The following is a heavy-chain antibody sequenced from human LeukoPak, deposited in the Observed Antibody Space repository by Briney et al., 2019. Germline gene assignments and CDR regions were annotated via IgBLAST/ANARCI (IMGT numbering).Heavy chain of an antibody. V-gene: IGHV4-59*01. CDR1: GGSISSYY. D-gene: IGHD2/OR15-2a*01. CDR2: IYYSGST. CDR3: ARSPSTRRGAFDI. Sequence: PSETLSLTCTVSGGSISSYYWSWIRQPPGKGLEWIGYIYYSGSTNYNPSLKSRVTISVDTSKNQFSLKLSSVTAADTAVYYCARSPSTRRGAFDIWGQGTMVTVSS. J-gene: IGHJ3*02.